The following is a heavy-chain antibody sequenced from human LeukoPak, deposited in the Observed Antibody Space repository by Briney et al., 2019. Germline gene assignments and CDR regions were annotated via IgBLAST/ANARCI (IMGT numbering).Heavy chain of an antibody. J-gene: IGHJ4*02. CDR2: ISYSGST. D-gene: IGHD2/OR15-2a*01. CDR1: GGSFTPYY. Sequence: SETLSLTCTVSGGSFTPYYWSWIRQPPGKGLEWIGHISYSGSTNYNPSLKSRVTVSIDTSKNQFSLKLSSVTAADTAVYYCARYYGNIDYWGQGTLVTVSS. V-gene: IGHV4-59*12. CDR3: ARYYGNIDY.